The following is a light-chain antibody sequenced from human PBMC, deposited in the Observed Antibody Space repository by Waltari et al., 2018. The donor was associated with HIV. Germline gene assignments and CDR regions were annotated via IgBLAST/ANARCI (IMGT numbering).Light chain of an antibody. J-gene: IGKJ1*01. CDR1: QSLLHSNGYNF. V-gene: IGKV2-28*01. Sequence: DIVMSQFPLSLPVTPGEPASMSCNSSQSLLHSNGYNFLDWYFQRPGQSPQLLIYMASCLHSGVPDRISGSGSGTNFTLRIGRVATEDVGVYYCLQARQTPWAFGQGTKVEI. CDR2: MAS. CDR3: LQARQTPWA.